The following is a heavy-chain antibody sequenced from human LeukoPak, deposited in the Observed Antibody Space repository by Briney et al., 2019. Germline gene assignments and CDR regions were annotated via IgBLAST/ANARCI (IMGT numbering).Heavy chain of an antibody. V-gene: IGHV3-9*01. Sequence: PGRSLRLSCAASGFTFDDYAMHWVRQAPGTGLEWVSGISWNSGSIGYADSVKGRFTISRDNAKNSLYLQMNSLRAEDTALYYCAKDLEGLLWFGGLFDPWGQGTLVTVSS. D-gene: IGHD3-10*01. CDR1: GFTFDDYA. J-gene: IGHJ5*02. CDR3: AKDLEGLLWFGGLFDP. CDR2: ISWNSGSI.